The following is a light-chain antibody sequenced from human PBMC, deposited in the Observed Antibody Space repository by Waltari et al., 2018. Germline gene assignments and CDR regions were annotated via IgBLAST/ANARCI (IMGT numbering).Light chain of an antibody. J-gene: IGKJ2*01. CDR2: WAS. V-gene: IGKV4-1*01. Sequence: DIVMTQSPDSLAVSLGERTSINCKASQSVLYSSDNKNYLAWYRQKPGQPPNLLIYWASTRESGVPGRFSGRGSGTDFTLTISSLQAEDVAVYYGQQYYSTPYTFGQGTKLEIK. CDR1: QSVLYSSDNKNY. CDR3: QQYYSTPYT.